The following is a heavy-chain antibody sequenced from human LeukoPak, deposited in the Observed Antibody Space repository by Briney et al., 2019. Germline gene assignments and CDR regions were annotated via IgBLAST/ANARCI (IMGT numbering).Heavy chain of an antibody. J-gene: IGHJ4*02. V-gene: IGHV4-4*02. CDR2: VYPSGST. Sequence: PSGTLSLTCAVSGDSISNSNWWTWIRQPPGKGLEWIGEVYPSGSTNYSPSLKSRVTISVDKSKNQFSLTLRSVTAADTAVYFRGTTEHDSGDYWGQGTLVTVSS. D-gene: IGHD6-25*01. CDR1: GDSISNSNW. CDR3: GTTEHDSGDY.